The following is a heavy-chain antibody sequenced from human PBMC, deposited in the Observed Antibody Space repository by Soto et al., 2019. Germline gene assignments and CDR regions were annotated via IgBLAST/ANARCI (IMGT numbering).Heavy chain of an antibody. Sequence: GGSLRLSCAASGFTFRSYAMSWVRQAPGKGLEWVSAISGSGGSTYYADSVKGRFTISRDNSKNTVYLQMSSLRVEDTAVYYCVKGEYYYDSSGYYPFDYWGQGTLVTVSS. D-gene: IGHD3-22*01. CDR1: GFTFRSYA. CDR3: VKGEYYYDSSGYYPFDY. V-gene: IGHV3-23*01. CDR2: ISGSGGST. J-gene: IGHJ4*02.